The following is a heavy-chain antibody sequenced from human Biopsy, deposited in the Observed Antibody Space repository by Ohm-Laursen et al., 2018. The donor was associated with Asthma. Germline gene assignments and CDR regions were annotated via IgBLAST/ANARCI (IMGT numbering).Heavy chain of an antibody. J-gene: IGHJ6*02. Sequence: SSVKVSCKAPGGTFSNFAISWVRQAPGQGLEWLGGIMTVFGTTNYAQKFQGRVTITADESTSTAYMEVFFLRSEDTAIYYCARCQVGYSSGWSLLLKKIYYSGMDVWGQGTAVTVSS. CDR3: ARCQVGYSSGWSLLLKKIYYSGMDV. D-gene: IGHD6-19*01. V-gene: IGHV1-69*01. CDR1: GGTFSNFA. CDR2: IMTVFGTT.